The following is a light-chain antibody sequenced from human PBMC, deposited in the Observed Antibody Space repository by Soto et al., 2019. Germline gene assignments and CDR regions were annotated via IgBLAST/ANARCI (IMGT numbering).Light chain of an antibody. CDR2: GAS. CDR1: QSVSSNF. J-gene: IGKJ4*01. CDR3: QQYGSSPST. V-gene: IGKV3-20*01. Sequence: EIVLTQSPGTLSLSPGERATLSCRASQSVSSNFLAWYQQRPGQAPRLLIYGASSRATGIPDRFSGSGSETEFTLTISRLEPEDFAVYYCQQYGSSPSTFGGGTKVEIK.